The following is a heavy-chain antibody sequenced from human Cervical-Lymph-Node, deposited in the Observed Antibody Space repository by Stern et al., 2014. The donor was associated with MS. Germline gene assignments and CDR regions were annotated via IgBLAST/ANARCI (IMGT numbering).Heavy chain of an antibody. Sequence: QVQLVESGGGVVQPGGSLRVSCKASGFIFSSHGMHWVRQAPGKGLEWVAIISYDGDRKFYTESVKGRFAISRDKSKNILYLQMNSLRLDDTAVYYCAKEGGDSRYSFDSWGQGTQVTVSS. CDR2: ISYDGDRK. V-gene: IGHV3-30*18. J-gene: IGHJ4*02. CDR1: GFIFSSHG. CDR3: AKEGGDSRYSFDS. D-gene: IGHD1-14*01.